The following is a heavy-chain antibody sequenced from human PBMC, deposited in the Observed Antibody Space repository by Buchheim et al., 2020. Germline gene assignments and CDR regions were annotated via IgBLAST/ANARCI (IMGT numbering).Heavy chain of an antibody. J-gene: IGHJ4*02. CDR2: ISSSSSTI. CDR1: GFTFSSYS. Sequence: EVQLVESGGGLVQPGGSLRLSCAASGFTFSSYSMNWVRQAPGKGLEWVSYISSSSSTIYYADSVKGRFTISRDNAKNSLYLQMNSLRAEDTAVYYCARGDSSGWKRRTYIDYWGQGTL. D-gene: IGHD6-19*01. CDR3: ARGDSSGWKRRTYIDY. V-gene: IGHV3-48*01.